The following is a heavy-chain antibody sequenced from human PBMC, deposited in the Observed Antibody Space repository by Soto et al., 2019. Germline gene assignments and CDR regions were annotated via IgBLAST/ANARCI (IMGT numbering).Heavy chain of an antibody. CDR2: INSDGSNT. Sequence: GGSLRLSCAASGFTFSSYWMHWVRQAPGKGLVRVSRINSDGSNTNYADSVKGRFTISRDNAKNTLYLQMNSLRAEDTAVYYCTRSGSSPYYYGMDVWGQGTTVTVSS. CDR3: TRSGSSPYYYGMDV. CDR1: GFTFSSYW. V-gene: IGHV3-74*01. J-gene: IGHJ6*02. D-gene: IGHD6-6*01.